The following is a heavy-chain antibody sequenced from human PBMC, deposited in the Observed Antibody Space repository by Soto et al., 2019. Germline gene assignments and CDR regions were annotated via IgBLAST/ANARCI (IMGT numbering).Heavy chain of an antibody. V-gene: IGHV4-34*01. CDR3: ARHVRGISYYYYYGMDV. D-gene: IGHD3-10*01. CDR2: INHSGST. J-gene: IGHJ6*02. CDR1: GGSFSGYY. Sequence: QVQLQQWGAGLLKPSETLSLTCAVYGGSFSGYYLSWIRQPPGKGLEWIGEINHSGSTNYNPSLKSRVTISVDTSKNQFSLKLSSVTAADTSVYYCARHVRGISYYYYYGMDVWGQGTTVTVSS.